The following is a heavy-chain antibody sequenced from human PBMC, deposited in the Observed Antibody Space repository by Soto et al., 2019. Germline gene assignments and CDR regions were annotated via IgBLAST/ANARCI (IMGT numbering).Heavy chain of an antibody. J-gene: IGHJ4*02. CDR1: GYTFINYG. V-gene: IGHV1-18*01. CDR3: ARAQTPTESDF. Sequence: QIQLVQSEGEVRQPGASVKVSCKTSGYTFINYGVTWVRQRPGQGLEWMGWLNTYNANTKYAQKLQGSVTMTADTSASTAYVELRSLRSDDTAVYFCARAQTPTESDFWGQGTLVIVSS. CDR2: LNTYNANT. D-gene: IGHD2-15*01.